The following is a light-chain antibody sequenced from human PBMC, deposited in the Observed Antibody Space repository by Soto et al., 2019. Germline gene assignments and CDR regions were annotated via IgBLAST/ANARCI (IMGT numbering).Light chain of an antibody. CDR1: QSVLYSSNNKNY. J-gene: IGKJ2*01. CDR2: WAS. CDR3: QQYYSTPPT. V-gene: IGKV4-1*01. Sequence: DIVMTQSPDSLPVSLGERATINCESSQSVLYSSNNKNYLAWYQQKPGQPPKLLIYWASTRESGVPDRFSGSGSGTDFTLTINSLQAEDVAVYYCQQYYSTPPTFGQGTKLKIK.